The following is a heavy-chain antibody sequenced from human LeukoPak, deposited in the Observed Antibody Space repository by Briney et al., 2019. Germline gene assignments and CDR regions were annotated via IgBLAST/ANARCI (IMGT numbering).Heavy chain of an antibody. CDR1: GFTFSSYA. D-gene: IGHD1-26*01. V-gene: IGHV3-30*04. CDR3: AKEGPYSGSTRGYYFDY. CDR2: ISYDGSNK. J-gene: IGHJ4*02. Sequence: GGSLRLSCAASGFTFSSYAMHWVRQAPGKGLEWVAVISYDGSNKYYADSVKGRFTISRDNSKNTLYLQMNSLRAEDTAVYYCAKEGPYSGSTRGYYFDYWGQGTLVTVSS.